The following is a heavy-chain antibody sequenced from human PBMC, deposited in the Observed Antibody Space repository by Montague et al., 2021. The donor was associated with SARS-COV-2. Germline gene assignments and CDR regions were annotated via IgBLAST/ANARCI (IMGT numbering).Heavy chain of an antibody. D-gene: IGHD1-26*01. V-gene: IGHV4-59*08. CDR1: GDSITYFY. CDR2: IYSRGST. CDR3: ARRRQYTQGETFFDS. Sequence: SETLSLTCSVSGDSITYFYWSWIRQAPGKGLEWIGHIYSRGSTKXXPSLESRVTISADTSTNHFSLNLRSVTAAHTAVYFCARRRQYTQGETFFDSWGQGTLVTVSS. J-gene: IGHJ4*02.